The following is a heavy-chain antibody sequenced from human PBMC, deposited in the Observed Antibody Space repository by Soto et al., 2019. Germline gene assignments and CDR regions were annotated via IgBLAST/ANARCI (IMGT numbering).Heavy chain of an antibody. CDR2: IIPIFGTA. Sequence: ASVKVSCKASGGTFSSYAISWVRQAPGQGLEWMGGIIPIFGTANYAQKFQGRVTITADESTSTAYMELSSLRSEDTAVYYCARVLRFLEWLSRGMDVWGQGTTVTVSS. CDR1: GGTFSSYA. CDR3: ARVLRFLEWLSRGMDV. D-gene: IGHD3-3*01. J-gene: IGHJ6*02. V-gene: IGHV1-69*13.